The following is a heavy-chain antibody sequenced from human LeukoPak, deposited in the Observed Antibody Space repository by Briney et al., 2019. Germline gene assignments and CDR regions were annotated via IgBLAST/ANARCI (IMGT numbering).Heavy chain of an antibody. V-gene: IGHV1-8*01. J-gene: IGHJ5*02. Sequence: SVKVSCKASGYTFTSYDINWVRQATGQGLEWMRCMNPNSGNTGYAQKFQGRVTMTRNTSISTAYMELSSLRSEDTAVYYCARGAYCSSTSCYHNWFDPWGQGTLVTVSS. CDR1: GYTFTSYD. CDR3: ARGAYCSSTSCYHNWFDP. CDR2: MNPNSGNT. D-gene: IGHD2-2*01.